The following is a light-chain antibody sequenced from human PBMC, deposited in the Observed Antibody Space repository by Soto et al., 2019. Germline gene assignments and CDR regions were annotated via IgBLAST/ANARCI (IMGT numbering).Light chain of an antibody. CDR2: GNF. J-gene: IGLJ3*02. V-gene: IGLV1-40*01. CDR3: QSYDSSLSGSV. Sequence: VLTQPPSVSGAPGQRVTISCTGSSSNIGAGYDVHWYQQIPGTAPKLLIYGNFNRPSGVPDRFSGSKSDTSASLAITGLQAEDEADYYCQSYDSSLSGSVFGGGTKVTVL. CDR1: SSNIGAGYD.